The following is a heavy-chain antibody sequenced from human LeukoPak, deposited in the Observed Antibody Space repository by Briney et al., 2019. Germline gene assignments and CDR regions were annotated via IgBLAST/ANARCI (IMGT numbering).Heavy chain of an antibody. V-gene: IGHV1-18*01. J-gene: IGHJ6*03. CDR1: GYTFTNNG. Sequence: ASVKVSCKASGYTFTNNGIHWVRQAPGQGLEWMGWISAFNGYTNYAQNLQGRVTMTADTSTSTAYMELRSLRSDDTAIYYCARGSTKVTSVIHMDVWGKGTTVTVSS. CDR2: ISAFNGYT. CDR3: ARGSTKVTSVIHMDV. D-gene: IGHD4-11*01.